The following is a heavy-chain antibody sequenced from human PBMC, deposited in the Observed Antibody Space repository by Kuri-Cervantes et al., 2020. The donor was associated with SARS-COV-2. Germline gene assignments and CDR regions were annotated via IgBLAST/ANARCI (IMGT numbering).Heavy chain of an antibody. CDR3: ARDLDSSSWFDY. Sequence: ETLSLTCATSGFVFGNYALAWVRQAPGKGLEWVSSISSSSSYIYYADSVKGRFTISRDNAKNSLYLQMNSLRAEDTAVYYCARDLDSSSWFDYWGQGTLVTVSS. V-gene: IGHV3-21*01. D-gene: IGHD6-13*01. CDR1: GFVFGNYA. J-gene: IGHJ4*02. CDR2: ISSSSSYI.